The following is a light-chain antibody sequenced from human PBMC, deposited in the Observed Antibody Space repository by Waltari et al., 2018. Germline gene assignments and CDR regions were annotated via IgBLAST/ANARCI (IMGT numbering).Light chain of an antibody. CDR1: QSVSSY. V-gene: IGKV3-11*01. CDR2: DAS. J-gene: IGKJ4*01. CDR3: QQRSNWPPAT. Sequence: EIVLTQSPATLSLSPGERATLSCRASQSVSSYLDWYQQKPGQAPRLLIYDASNRATGVPAGLSGSGSGTDFTLTISSLEPEDFAVYYCQQRSNWPPATFGGGTKVEIK.